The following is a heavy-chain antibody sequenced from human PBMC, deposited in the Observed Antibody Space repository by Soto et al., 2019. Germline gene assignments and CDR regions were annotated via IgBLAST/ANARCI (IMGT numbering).Heavy chain of an antibody. V-gene: IGHV4-30-4*01. J-gene: IGHJ4*02. D-gene: IGHD3-16*02. Sequence: QVQLQESGPGLVKPSQTLSLTCTVSGGSISSGDYYWSWIRQPPGKGLEWIGYIYYSGSTYYNPSLKSRVTISVDTSKNQFSLKLSSVTAADTAVYYCARDRVTFGGVIAFDYWGQGTLVTVSS. CDR1: GGSISSGDYY. CDR2: IYYSGST. CDR3: ARDRVTFGGVIAFDY.